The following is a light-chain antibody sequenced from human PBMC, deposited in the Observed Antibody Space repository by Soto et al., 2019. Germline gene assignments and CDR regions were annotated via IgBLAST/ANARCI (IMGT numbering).Light chain of an antibody. CDR2: EVS. CDR1: SSDVGYDNY. CDR3: QVWDSSSDPVV. Sequence: QSALTQPASVSGSPGQSITISCTGTSSDVGYDNYVSWFQQHPGKAPKLMIYEVSRRPSGVSNRFSGSKSANTASLTISRVEAGDEADYYCQVWDSSSDPVVFGGGTKLTVL. V-gene: IGLV2-14*01. J-gene: IGLJ2*01.